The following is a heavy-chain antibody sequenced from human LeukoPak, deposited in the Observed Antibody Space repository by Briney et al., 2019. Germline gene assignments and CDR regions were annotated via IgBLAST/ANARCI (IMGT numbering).Heavy chain of an antibody. J-gene: IGHJ6*03. CDR1: GGSISSYY. CDR2: IYYSGST. V-gene: IGHV4-59*01. CDR3: AGGYSYGSTYYYMDV. Sequence: PSETLSLTCTVSGGSISSYYWSWIRQPPGKGLEWIGYIYYSGSTSYNPSLKSRVTISVDTSKNQFSLKLSSVTAAETAVYYCAGGYSYGSTYYYMDVWGKGTTVTISS. D-gene: IGHD5-18*01.